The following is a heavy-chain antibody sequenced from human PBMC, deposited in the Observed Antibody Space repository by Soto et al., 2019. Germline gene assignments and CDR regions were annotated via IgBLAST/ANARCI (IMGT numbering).Heavy chain of an antibody. Sequence: GESLKISCKASGYSFASYWIGWVRQMPGKGLEWMGIIYPGDSDTRYSPSFQGQVTISADKSISTASLQWSSLKASDTAMYYCARIPSTGPYYFDYWGQGTLVTVSS. CDR3: ARIPSTGPYYFDY. CDR2: IYPGDSDT. J-gene: IGHJ4*02. V-gene: IGHV5-51*01. D-gene: IGHD1-1*01. CDR1: GYSFASYW.